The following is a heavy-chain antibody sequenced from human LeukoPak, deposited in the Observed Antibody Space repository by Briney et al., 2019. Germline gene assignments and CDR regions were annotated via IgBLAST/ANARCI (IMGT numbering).Heavy chain of an antibody. J-gene: IGHJ4*02. CDR2: ISGSGGST. CDR3: AKSDCSGGSCYENY. D-gene: IGHD2-15*01. Sequence: GGSLRLSCAASGFTFSSYAMSWVRQAPGKGLEWVSAISGSGGSTYYADSVKGRFTISRDNSKNTLYLQMNSLRAEDTAVYYCAKSDCSGGSCYENYWDQGTLVTVSS. CDR1: GFTFSSYA. V-gene: IGHV3-23*01.